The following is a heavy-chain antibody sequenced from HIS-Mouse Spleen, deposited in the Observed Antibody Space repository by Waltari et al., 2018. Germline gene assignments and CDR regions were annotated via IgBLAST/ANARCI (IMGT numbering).Heavy chain of an antibody. CDR3: ARGNYYDSSGYYRDWYFDL. J-gene: IGHJ2*01. CDR1: GFTFSSYW. CDR2: RKQDGSEK. Sequence: EVQLVESGGVLVQPGGSLRLSCAASGFTFSSYWLSWVGQAPGKGLEWVANRKQDGSEKYYVDSVKGRFTISRDNAKNSLYLQMNSLRAEDTAVYYCARGNYYDSSGYYRDWYFDLWGRGTLVTVSS. V-gene: IGHV3-7*01. D-gene: IGHD3-22*01.